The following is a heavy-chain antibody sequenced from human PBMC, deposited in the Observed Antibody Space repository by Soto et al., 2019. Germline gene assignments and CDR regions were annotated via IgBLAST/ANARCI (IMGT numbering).Heavy chain of an antibody. CDR2: IFPGDSDT. CDR1: GYNFAGYW. D-gene: IGHD5-12*01. V-gene: IGHV5-51*01. J-gene: IGHJ6*02. CDR3: ARQSGMDV. Sequence: PGQSLKISCKTSGYNFAGYWIGWVRQMPGKGLAWLGIIFPGDSDTNYSPSFPGQVIISADKSIRTAYLQWSSLKASDTAIYYCARQSGMDVWGQGTTVTVSS.